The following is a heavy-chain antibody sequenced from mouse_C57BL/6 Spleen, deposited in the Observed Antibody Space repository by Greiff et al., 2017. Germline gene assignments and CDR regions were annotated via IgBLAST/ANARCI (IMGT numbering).Heavy chain of an antibody. V-gene: IGHV1-53*01. CDR2: INPSNGGT. J-gene: IGHJ2*01. Sequence: QVQLQQSGTELVKPGASVKLSCKASGYTFTSYWMHWVKQRPGQGLEWIGNINPSNGGTNYNEKFKSKATLTVDKSSSTAYMQLSSLTSEDSAVYYCARGLITTVVATEDYWGQGTTLTVSS. D-gene: IGHD1-1*01. CDR1: GYTFTSYW. CDR3: ARGLITTVVATEDY.